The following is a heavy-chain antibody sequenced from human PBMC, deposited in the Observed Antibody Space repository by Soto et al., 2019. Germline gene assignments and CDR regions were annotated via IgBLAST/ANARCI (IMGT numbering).Heavy chain of an antibody. Sequence: GGSLILSCASSGVTFSSYAVHWVRQAPGKGLEWVAVISYDGSNKYYADSVKGRFTISRDNSKNTLYLQMNSLRAEDTAVYYCARDIGIAARNWFDPWGQGTLVNVSS. CDR3: ARDIGIAARNWFDP. CDR1: GVTFSSYA. CDR2: ISYDGSNK. J-gene: IGHJ5*02. D-gene: IGHD6-6*01. V-gene: IGHV3-30-3*01.